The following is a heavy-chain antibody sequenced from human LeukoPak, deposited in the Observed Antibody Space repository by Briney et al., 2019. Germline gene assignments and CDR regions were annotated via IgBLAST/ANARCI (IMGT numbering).Heavy chain of an antibody. CDR2: INSDGSST. Sequence: GGSLRLSCAASGFTFRSYWMHWVRQAPGKGLVWFSRINSDGSSTSYADSVKGRFTSSRDNSKNTRYLQMNSLRAEDTAIYYCAKKGIASADSFDYWGQGTLVTVSS. CDR1: GFTFRSYW. J-gene: IGHJ4*02. D-gene: IGHD6-13*01. V-gene: IGHV3-74*01. CDR3: AKKGIASADSFDY.